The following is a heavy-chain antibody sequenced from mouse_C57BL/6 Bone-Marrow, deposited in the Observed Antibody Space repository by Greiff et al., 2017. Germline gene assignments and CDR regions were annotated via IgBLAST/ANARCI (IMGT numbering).Heavy chain of an antibody. J-gene: IGHJ2*01. Sequence: VQLQQSGPELVKPGASVKISCKASGYTFTDYYMNWVKQSHGKSLEWIGDINPNNGGTSYNQKFKGKATLTVDKSSSTAYMEIRSLTSEDSAVYYCARLTGTSGYYFDYWGQGTTLTVSS. CDR3: ARLTGTSGYYFDY. V-gene: IGHV1-26*01. CDR2: INPNNGGT. CDR1: GYTFTDYY. D-gene: IGHD4-1*01.